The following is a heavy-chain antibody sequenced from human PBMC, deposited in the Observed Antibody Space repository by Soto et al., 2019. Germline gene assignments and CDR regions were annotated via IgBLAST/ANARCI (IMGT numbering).Heavy chain of an antibody. V-gene: IGHV3-30-3*01. D-gene: IGHD4-4*01. CDR2: ISYDGSNK. CDR3: ARPLWRNDYNWGYFDL. Sequence: GGSLRLSCAASGFTFSSYAMHWVRQAPGKGLEWVAVISYDGSNKHYADSVKGRFTISRDNSKNTLYLQMNSLRAEDTAVYYCARPLWRNDYNWGYFDLWGRGTLVTVSS. J-gene: IGHJ2*01. CDR1: GFTFSSYA.